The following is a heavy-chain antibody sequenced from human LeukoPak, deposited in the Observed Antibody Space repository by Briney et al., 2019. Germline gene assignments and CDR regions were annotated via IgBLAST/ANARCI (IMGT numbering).Heavy chain of an antibody. CDR3: ARAPPGIGYYFDN. CDR1: GGSISNYY. J-gene: IGHJ4*02. CDR2: ISYSGST. D-gene: IGHD1-14*01. Sequence: SETLSLTCTVSGGSISNYYWSWIRQPPGKELGWIGDISYSGSTTYKPSLISRVTISVDTSKNQFSLKLNSVTAADTAVYYCARAPPGIGYYFDNWGQGTLVTVSS. V-gene: IGHV4-59*01.